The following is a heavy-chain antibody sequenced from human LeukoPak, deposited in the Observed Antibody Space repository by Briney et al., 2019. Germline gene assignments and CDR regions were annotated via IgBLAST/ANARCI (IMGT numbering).Heavy chain of an antibody. CDR1: GFIFSDYG. D-gene: IGHD3-10*01. V-gene: IGHV3-30*02. CDR3: AKHYYGSGRQKYYFDY. CDR2: VRNDGGDK. J-gene: IGHJ4*02. Sequence: GRSLRLSCAASGFIFSDYGMHWVRQAPGKGLEWVTMVRNDGGDKYYADSVRGRFTISRDNSKNTLYLQMNSLRPEDTAVYYCAKHYYGSGRQKYYFDYWAQGTLVTVPS.